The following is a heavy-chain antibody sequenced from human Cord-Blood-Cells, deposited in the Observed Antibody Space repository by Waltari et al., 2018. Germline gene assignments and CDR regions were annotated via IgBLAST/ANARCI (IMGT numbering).Heavy chain of an antibody. D-gene: IGHD7-27*01. CDR3: ASDAGDSSYYGMDV. CDR2: ISYDGSNK. CDR1: GFTFSSYA. V-gene: IGHV3-30-3*01. J-gene: IGHJ6*02. Sequence: QVQLVESGGGVVQPGRSLRLSCAASGFTFSSYAMHWVRPAPGKGLEWVAVISYDGSNKYYADSVKGRFTISRDNSKNTLYLQMNSLRAEDTAVYYCASDAGDSSYYGMDVWGQGTTVTVSS.